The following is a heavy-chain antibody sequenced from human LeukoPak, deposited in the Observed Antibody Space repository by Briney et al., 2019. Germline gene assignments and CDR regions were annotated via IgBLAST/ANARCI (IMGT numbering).Heavy chain of an antibody. J-gene: IGHJ4*02. D-gene: IGHD3-22*01. CDR3: AREDYYDSSGYPFDY. CDR1: GGSIRGYY. V-gene: IGHV4-4*08. Sequence: SETLSLTCNVSGGSIRGYYWSWIRQPPGKGLEWIGYIYSSGSTNYNPSLKSRVTISVDTSKNQFSLKLSSVTAADTAVYYCAREDYYDSSGYPFDYWGQGTLVTVSS. CDR2: IYSSGST.